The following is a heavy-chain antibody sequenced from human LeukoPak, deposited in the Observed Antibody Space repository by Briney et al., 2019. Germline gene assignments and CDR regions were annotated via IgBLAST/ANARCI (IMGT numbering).Heavy chain of an antibody. CDR2: ISYSGST. J-gene: IGHJ4*02. CDR3: ARHGDYNDRRTSDFGY. Sequence: SETLSLTSTVSGGSISNYYWSWIRHPQGKGLEWIAYISYSGSTNYNPSLESRVAISVDTSNNQYSLKLSSVTAADTAVYYCARHGDYNDRRTSDFGYWGQGTLVTVSS. CDR1: GGSISNYY. V-gene: IGHV4-59*08. D-gene: IGHD3-22*01.